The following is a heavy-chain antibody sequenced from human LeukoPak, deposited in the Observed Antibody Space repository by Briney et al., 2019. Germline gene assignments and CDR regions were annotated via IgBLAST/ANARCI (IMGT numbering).Heavy chain of an antibody. CDR2: ISYSGSA. CDR3: ARDKSDKRTTVTTYAFDI. J-gene: IGHJ3*02. CDR1: GGSISSDY. Sequence: PSETLSLTCTVSGGSISSDYWSWIRQPPGRGLEWIGFISYSGSANYNSSLKSRVTMSVDTSKNEFSLKLNSVTAADTAMYYCARDKSDKRTTVTTYAFDIWGQGTMVTVSS. D-gene: IGHD4-17*01. V-gene: IGHV4-59*12.